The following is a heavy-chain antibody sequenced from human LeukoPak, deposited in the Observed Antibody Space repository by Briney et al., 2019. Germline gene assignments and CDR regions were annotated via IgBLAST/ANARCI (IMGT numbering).Heavy chain of an antibody. V-gene: IGHV3-66*01. CDR2: IYSGGST. Sequence: GGSLRLSCVDSGFTVGPYYLSWVRQAPGKGLEWVSVIYSGGSTYFADSVKGRFTISRDISKNTVYLQMNSLRVEDTAVYYCARGLGTNYGGYCSGGSCPFYWGQGTLVTVSS. CDR1: GFTVGPYY. CDR3: ARGLGTNYGGYCSGGSCPFY. J-gene: IGHJ4*02. D-gene: IGHD2-15*01.